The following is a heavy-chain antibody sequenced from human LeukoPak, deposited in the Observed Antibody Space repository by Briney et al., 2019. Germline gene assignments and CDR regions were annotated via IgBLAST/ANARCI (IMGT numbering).Heavy chain of an antibody. V-gene: IGHV1-18*01. J-gene: IGHJ4*02. CDR3: ARDLSKWTDLEYSSSSGDY. CDR2: ISAYNGNT. D-gene: IGHD6-6*01. Sequence: GASVKVSCKASGGTFSSYGISWVRQAPGQGLEWMGWISAYNGNTNYAQKLQGRVTMTTDTSTSTAYMELRSLRSDDTAVYYCARDLSKWTDLEYSSSSGDYWGQGTLVTVSS. CDR1: GGTFSSYG.